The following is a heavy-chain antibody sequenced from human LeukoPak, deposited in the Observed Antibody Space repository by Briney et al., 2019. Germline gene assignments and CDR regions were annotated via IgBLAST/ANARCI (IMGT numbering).Heavy chain of an antibody. Sequence: GGSLRLSCAASGFTVSSNYMSWVRQAPGKGLEWVSTITDSGGATYHADSVKGRFTIFRDNSKNTLYLQMNSLRAEDTAVYYCAQRAQLPKRHFDYWGQGTLVTVSS. CDR2: ITDSGGAT. V-gene: IGHV3-23*01. J-gene: IGHJ4*02. CDR1: GFTVSSNY. D-gene: IGHD2-2*01. CDR3: AQRAQLPKRHFDY.